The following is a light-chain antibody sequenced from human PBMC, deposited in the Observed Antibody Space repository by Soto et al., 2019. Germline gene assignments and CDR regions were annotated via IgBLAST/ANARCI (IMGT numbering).Light chain of an antibody. CDR2: GNS. CDR1: SSNIGAGYD. J-gene: IGLJ2*01. CDR3: QSYDSSLRGSV. V-gene: IGLV1-40*01. Sequence: QSALTQPPSVSGAPGQRVTISCTGISSNIGAGYDVHWYQQLPGTAPKLLIYGNSNRPSGVPDRFSGSKSGTSASLAITGLQAEDEADYYCQSYDSSLRGSVFGGGTQLTVL.